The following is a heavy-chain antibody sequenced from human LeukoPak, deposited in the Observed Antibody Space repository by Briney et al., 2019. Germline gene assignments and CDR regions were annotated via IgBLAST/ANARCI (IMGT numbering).Heavy chain of an antibody. V-gene: IGHV3-53*01. Sequence: GGSLRLSCAASGFTVSSNYMSWVRQAPGKGLEWVSVIYSGGSTYYADSVKGRFTISRDNAKNSLYLQMNSLRAEDTAVYYCARDLRVYSSGWYPYYFDYWGQGTLVTVSS. CDR1: GFTVSSNY. CDR2: IYSGGST. J-gene: IGHJ4*02. D-gene: IGHD6-19*01. CDR3: ARDLRVYSSGWYPYYFDY.